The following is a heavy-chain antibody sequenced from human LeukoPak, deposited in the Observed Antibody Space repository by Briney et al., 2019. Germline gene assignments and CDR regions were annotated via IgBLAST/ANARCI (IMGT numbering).Heavy chain of an antibody. V-gene: IGHV3-23*01. CDR3: AKESGYCSGGSCSRQYFFDY. CDR2: ISGSGGST. J-gene: IGHJ4*02. CDR1: GFTFSSYA. D-gene: IGHD2-15*01. Sequence: GGSLRLSCAASGFTFSSYAMSWVRQAPGKGLEWVSAISGSGGSTYYADSVKGRFTVSRDNSKNTLYLQMNSLRAEDTAVYYCAKESGYCSGGSCSRQYFFDYWGQGTLVTVSS.